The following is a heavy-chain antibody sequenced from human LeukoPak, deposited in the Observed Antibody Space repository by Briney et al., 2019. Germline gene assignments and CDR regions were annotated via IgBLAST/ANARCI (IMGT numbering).Heavy chain of an antibody. D-gene: IGHD2-15*01. CDR2: MNPNSGDT. CDR3: ARLVHCSGGSCSPVDY. Sequence: ASVKVSCKASGYTFTSYDINWVRQATGQGLEWMGWMNPNSGDTGYAQKFQGRVTMTRNTSISTAYMELSSLRSEDTAVYYCARLVHCSGGSCSPVDYWGQGTLVTVSS. CDR1: GYTFTSYD. V-gene: IGHV1-8*02. J-gene: IGHJ4*02.